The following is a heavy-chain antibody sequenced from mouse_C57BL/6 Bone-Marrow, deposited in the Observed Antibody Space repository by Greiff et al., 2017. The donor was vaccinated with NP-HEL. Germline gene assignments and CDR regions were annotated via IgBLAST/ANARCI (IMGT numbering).Heavy chain of an antibody. CDR3: ARQLRPRAWFAY. J-gene: IGHJ3*01. CDR1: GYTFTSYT. CDR2: INPSSGYT. V-gene: IGHV1-4*01. Sequence: QVQLKESGAELARPGASVKMSCKASGYTFTSYTMHWVKQRPGQGLEWIGYINPSSGYTKYNQKFKDKATLTADKSSSTAYMQLSSLTSEDSAVYYCARQLRPRAWFAYWGQGTLVTVSA. D-gene: IGHD3-2*02.